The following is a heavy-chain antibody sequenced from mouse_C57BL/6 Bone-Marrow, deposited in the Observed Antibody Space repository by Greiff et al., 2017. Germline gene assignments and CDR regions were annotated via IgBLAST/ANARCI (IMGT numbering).Heavy chain of an antibody. Sequence: VQLQQPGAELVKPGASVKLSCKASGYTFTSYWMHWVKQRPGQGLEWIGMIHPNSGSTNYNEKFKSKATLTVDKSSSTAYMQLSSLTSEDSAVYYCARRDYCGSPAWFAYWGQGTLVTVSA. CDR2: IHPNSGST. D-gene: IGHD1-1*01. CDR1: GYTFTSYW. CDR3: ARRDYCGSPAWFAY. J-gene: IGHJ3*01. V-gene: IGHV1-64*01.